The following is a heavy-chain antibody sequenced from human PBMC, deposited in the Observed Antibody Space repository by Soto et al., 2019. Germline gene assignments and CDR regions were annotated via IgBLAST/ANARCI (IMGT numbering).Heavy chain of an antibody. Sequence: SETLSLSCTVSGGSIGSYYWSWIRQPPGKGLEWIGYIYYSGSTNYNPSLKSRVTISVDTSKNQFSLKLSSVTAADTAVYYCARVRGMITFGGVIVTSTPEYYFDYWGQGTLVTVSS. CDR3: ARVRGMITFGGVIVTSTPEYYFDY. D-gene: IGHD3-16*02. J-gene: IGHJ4*02. V-gene: IGHV4-59*01. CDR2: IYYSGST. CDR1: GGSIGSYY.